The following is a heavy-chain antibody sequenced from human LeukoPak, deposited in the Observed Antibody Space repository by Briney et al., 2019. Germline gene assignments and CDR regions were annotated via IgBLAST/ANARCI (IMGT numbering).Heavy chain of an antibody. Sequence: GGSLRLSCAASGFTFSSYAMSWVRQAPGQGLEWVSAISGSGGSTYYADSVKGRFTISRDNSKNTLYLQMNSLRAEDTAVYYCAKENAYYDSSGYYSSWGQGTLVTVSS. V-gene: IGHV3-23*01. J-gene: IGHJ5*02. D-gene: IGHD3-22*01. CDR3: AKENAYYDSSGYYSS. CDR2: ISGSGGST. CDR1: GFTFSSYA.